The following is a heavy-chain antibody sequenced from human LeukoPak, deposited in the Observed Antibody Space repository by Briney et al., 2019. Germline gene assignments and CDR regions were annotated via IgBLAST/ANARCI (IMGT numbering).Heavy chain of an antibody. D-gene: IGHD6-25*01. J-gene: IGHJ4*02. Sequence: SETLSLTCTVSGGSISSSGYYWGWIRHPPGKGLQWIGSIFYSGSTYYNPSLKSRVTISVDTSRNQFSLKLSSVTAADTAVYYCAIYSSADPLTRNDYWGQGTLVTVSS. V-gene: IGHV4-39*01. CDR1: GGSISSSGYY. CDR3: AIYSSADPLTRNDY. CDR2: IFYSGST.